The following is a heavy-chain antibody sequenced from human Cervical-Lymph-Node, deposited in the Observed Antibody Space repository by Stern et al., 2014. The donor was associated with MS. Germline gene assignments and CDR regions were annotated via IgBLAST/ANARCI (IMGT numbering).Heavy chain of an antibody. CDR1: GGTFSSYA. V-gene: IGHV1-69*09. D-gene: IGHD6-19*01. Sequence: VHLVESGAEVKKPGSSVKVSCKASGGTFSSYAVSWVRQAPGQGLEWMGRIIPILGIANYAQRFQGRVTITADKSTSTAYMELSSLRSEDTAVYYCARGGGDSSGWYRYYFDYWGQGTLVTVSS. J-gene: IGHJ4*02. CDR3: ARGGGDSSGWYRYYFDY. CDR2: IIPILGIA.